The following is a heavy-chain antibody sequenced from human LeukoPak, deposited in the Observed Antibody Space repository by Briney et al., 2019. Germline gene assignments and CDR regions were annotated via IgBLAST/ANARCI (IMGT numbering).Heavy chain of an antibody. CDR3: ARIRFSDSNWFDP. CDR1: GGSFSGYY. V-gene: IGHV4-59*08. Sequence: SETLSLTCAVYGGSFSGYYWSWIRQPPGKGLEWIGYIYYSGSTNYNPSLKSRVTISVDTSKNQFSLKLSSVTTADTAVYYCARIRFSDSNWFDPWGQGTLVTVSS. J-gene: IGHJ5*02. CDR2: IYYSGST. D-gene: IGHD2/OR15-2a*01.